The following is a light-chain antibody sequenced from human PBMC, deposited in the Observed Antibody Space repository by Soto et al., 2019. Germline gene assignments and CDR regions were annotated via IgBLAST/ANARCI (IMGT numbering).Light chain of an antibody. Sequence: DIQMTQSRSTLSASVGDRVTITCRASQSIDIWLAWYQQKPGKAPKHLIYKASNLESGVPSRFSGSGSGTEFTLTISSLQPDDSATYYCQHYYGYSRTFGQGTKLEIK. J-gene: IGKJ2*01. V-gene: IGKV1-5*03. CDR2: KAS. CDR1: QSIDIW. CDR3: QHYYGYSRT.